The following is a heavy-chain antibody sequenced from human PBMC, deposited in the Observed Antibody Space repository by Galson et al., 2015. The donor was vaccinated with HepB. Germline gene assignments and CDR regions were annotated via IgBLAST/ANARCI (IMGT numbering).Heavy chain of an antibody. D-gene: IGHD4/OR15-4a*01. CDR2: INPSGGST. CDR1: GDTFTSSH. Sequence: SVKVSCKASGDTFTSSHMYWVRQAPGQGLQYMGIINPSGGSTYYAQYFQDRLTMTGDTSTSTVYMELGSLRSDDTAVYYCARGPKVLIRGGHFEYWGQGTLVTVSS. CDR3: ARGPKVLIRGGHFEY. J-gene: IGHJ4*02. V-gene: IGHV1-46*03.